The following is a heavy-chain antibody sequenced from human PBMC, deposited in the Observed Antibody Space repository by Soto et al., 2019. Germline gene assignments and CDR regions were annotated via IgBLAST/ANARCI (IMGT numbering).Heavy chain of an antibody. CDR3: ARGGWQQRMLDY. Sequence: QVQLQESGPGLVKPSQTLSLTCTVSGGSISSGGYYWSWIRQHPGKGLEWIGYIYYSGSTYYNPSLKSRVTKSVDTSKNQSSLKLSAVTAADTAEYYCARGGWQQRMLDYWGQGTLVTVSS. CDR2: IYYSGST. CDR1: GGSISSGGYY. J-gene: IGHJ4*02. V-gene: IGHV4-31*03. D-gene: IGHD2-15*01.